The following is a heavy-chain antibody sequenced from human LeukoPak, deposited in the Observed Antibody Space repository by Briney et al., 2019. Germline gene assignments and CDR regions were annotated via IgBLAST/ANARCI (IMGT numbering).Heavy chain of an antibody. CDR2: IKQDGSEK. CDR3: ARKGEGELRVGNYFDY. D-gene: IGHD1-26*01. J-gene: IGHJ4*02. V-gene: IGHV3-7*01. CDR1: GFTFSSYW. Sequence: GGSLRLSCAASGFTFSSYWMSWVRQAPGKGLEWVANIKQDGSEKYYVDSVKGRFTISRDNAKNSLYLQMNSLRAEDTAVYYCARKGEGELRVGNYFDYWAQGTLATVSS.